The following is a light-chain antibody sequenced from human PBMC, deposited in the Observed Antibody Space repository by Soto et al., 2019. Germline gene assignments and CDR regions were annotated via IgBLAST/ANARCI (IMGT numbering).Light chain of an antibody. V-gene: IGLV6-57*03. J-gene: IGLJ2*01. Sequence: NFMLTQSHSVSESPGKTVIISCTRSSGSIANNYVQWYQLRPDSAPITVIYGDSQRPSGVPDRFSGSIDRSSNSASLTISRLQTEDEADYYCQSYYGSNQVFGGGTKLTVL. CDR3: QSYYGSNQV. CDR1: SGSIANNY. CDR2: GDS.